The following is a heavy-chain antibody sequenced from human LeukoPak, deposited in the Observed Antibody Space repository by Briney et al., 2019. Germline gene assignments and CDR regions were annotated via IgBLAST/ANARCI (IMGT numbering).Heavy chain of an antibody. CDR3: AKGSAGGRPYYFDY. V-gene: IGHV3-23*01. CDR1: GFTFSSYA. Sequence: GGSLRLSCAASGFTFSSYAMSWVRQAPGKGLEWVSAISASGGSRYYADSVKGRFTISRDNSKNTLYLHMNSLTAEDTAVYYCAKGSAGGRPYYFDYWGQGTLVPVSS. J-gene: IGHJ4*02. CDR2: ISASGGSR. D-gene: IGHD6-13*01.